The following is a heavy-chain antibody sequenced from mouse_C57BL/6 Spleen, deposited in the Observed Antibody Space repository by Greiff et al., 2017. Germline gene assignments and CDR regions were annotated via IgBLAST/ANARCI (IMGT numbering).Heavy chain of an antibody. CDR1: GFTFSSYA. CDR3: TRDFITTVVATPYAMDY. V-gene: IGHV5-9-1*02. J-gene: IGHJ4*01. Sequence: EVMLVESGEGLVKPGGSLKLSCAASGFTFSSYAMSWVRQTPEKRLEWVAYISSGGDYIYYADTVKGRFTISRDNARNTLYLQMSSLKSEDTAMYYCTRDFITTVVATPYAMDYWGQGTSVTVSS. CDR2: ISSGGDYI. D-gene: IGHD1-1*01.